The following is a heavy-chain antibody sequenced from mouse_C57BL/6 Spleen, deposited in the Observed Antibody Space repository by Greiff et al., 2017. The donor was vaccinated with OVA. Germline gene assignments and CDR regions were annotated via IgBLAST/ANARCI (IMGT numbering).Heavy chain of an antibody. J-gene: IGHJ4*01. D-gene: IGHD2-3*01. CDR2: INPSNGGT. CDR1: GYTFTSYW. CDR3: ARGAWLLRSPYAMDY. V-gene: IGHV1-53*01. Sequence: QVQLQQPGTELVKPGASVKLSCKASGYTFTSYWLHWVKQRPGQGLEWIGNINPSNGGTNYNEKFKSKATLTVDKSSSTAYMQLSSLTSEDSAVYYCARGAWLLRSPYAMDYWGQGTSVTVSS.